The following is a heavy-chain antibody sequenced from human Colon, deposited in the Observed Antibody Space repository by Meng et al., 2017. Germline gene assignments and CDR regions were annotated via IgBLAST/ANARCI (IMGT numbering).Heavy chain of an antibody. CDR1: SYTLTDYY. CDR2: INPNNGGT. CDR3: ARGKVGSSGWDYYFDS. V-gene: IGHV1-2*06. J-gene: IGHJ4*02. Sequence: ASVKVSCKASSYTLTDYYLHWVRQAPGQGLEWMGRINPNNGGTISAQRFQGRVTMTRDTSTSTAYIDLNSLTSDDTAVYYCARGKVGSSGWDYYFDSWGQETPVTVSS. D-gene: IGHD6-19*01.